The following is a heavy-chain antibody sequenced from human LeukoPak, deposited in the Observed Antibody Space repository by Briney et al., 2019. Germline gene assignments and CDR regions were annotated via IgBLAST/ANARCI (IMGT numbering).Heavy chain of an antibody. CDR2: IYYTGST. V-gene: IGHV4-59*01. J-gene: IGHJ4*02. D-gene: IGHD6-6*01. Sequence: SETLSLTCTVSGGSISNYYWSWIRQPPGKGLGWIGYIYYTGSTNYNPSLTSRVNISVDTSKNQFSLNLTSVTAADTAVYYCARWGSIAVARFDYWGQGTLVTVSS. CDR1: GGSISNYY. CDR3: ARWGSIAVARFDY.